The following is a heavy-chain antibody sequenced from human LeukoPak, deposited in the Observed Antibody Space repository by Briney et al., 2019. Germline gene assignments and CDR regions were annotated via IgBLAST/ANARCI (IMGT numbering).Heavy chain of an antibody. D-gene: IGHD3-9*01. CDR3: ARDSLNKRYFDWLFRRYFDL. CDR2: ISSSCSII. J-gene: IGHJ2*01. CDR1: GFTFSSYE. Sequence: GGSLTLSCAASGFTFSSYEMNWVRQAPGKGLEWVSYISSSCSIIYYADSVKGRFTISRDNAKNSLYPQMNSLRAEDTAVYYCARDSLNKRYFDWLFRRYFDLWGRGTLVTVSS. V-gene: IGHV3-48*03.